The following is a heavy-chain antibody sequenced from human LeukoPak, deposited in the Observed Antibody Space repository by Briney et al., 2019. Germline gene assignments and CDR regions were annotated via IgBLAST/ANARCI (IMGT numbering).Heavy chain of an antibody. CDR2: INHSGST. V-gene: IGHV4-34*09. CDR1: GGSFSGYY. D-gene: IGHD5-18*01. Sequence: SETLSLTCAVYGGSFSGYYWSWIRQPPGKGLEWIGEINHSGSTNYNPSLKSRVTISVDTSKNQFSLKLSSVTAADTAVYYCAREHVDTALVLNWFDPWGQGTLVTVSS. J-gene: IGHJ5*02. CDR3: AREHVDTALVLNWFDP.